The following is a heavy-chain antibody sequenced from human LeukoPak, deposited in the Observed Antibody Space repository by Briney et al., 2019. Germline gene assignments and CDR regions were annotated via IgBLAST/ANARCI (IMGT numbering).Heavy chain of an antibody. CDR2: INPNSGGT. CDR1: GYTFTSYY. CDR3: ARVYFSRGSGSPYEY. J-gene: IGHJ4*02. Sequence: GASVKVSCKASGYTFTSYYMHWVRQAPGQGLEWMGWINPNSGGTNYAQKFQGRVTMTRDTSISTAYMELSRLRSDDTAVYYCARVYFSRGSGSPYEYWGQGTLVTVSS. D-gene: IGHD3-10*01. V-gene: IGHV1-2*02.